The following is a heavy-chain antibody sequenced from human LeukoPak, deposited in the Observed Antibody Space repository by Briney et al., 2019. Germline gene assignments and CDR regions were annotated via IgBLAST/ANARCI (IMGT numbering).Heavy chain of an antibody. CDR1: GCTFTCYD. Sequence: ASVTVSCKGSGCTFTCYDFHWVRQATGRGLEGVGWMNTNSGNRGYAQTVQGRVTITRNTAISTAYMELSRLRSEDTAVYYCARAVAGFRNAFNIWGQGTMVTVSS. CDR2: MNTNSGNR. D-gene: IGHD6-19*01. J-gene: IGHJ3*02. V-gene: IGHV1-8*03. CDR3: ARAVAGFRNAFNI.